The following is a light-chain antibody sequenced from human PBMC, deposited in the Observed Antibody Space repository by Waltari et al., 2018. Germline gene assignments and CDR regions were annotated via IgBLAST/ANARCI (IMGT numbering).Light chain of an antibody. V-gene: IGLV1-44*01. CDR3: AAWDDSLNGVV. CDR2: GNN. J-gene: IGLJ2*01. Sequence: QSVLTQPPSASGTPGQRVTISCSGSSSNIGSNTVNWYQQLPGTAPKLLIYGNNRGASGVPDRFSGSKSGTSASLAISGLQSEDEADYYCAAWDDSLNGVVFGGGTKLTVL. CDR1: SSNIGSNT.